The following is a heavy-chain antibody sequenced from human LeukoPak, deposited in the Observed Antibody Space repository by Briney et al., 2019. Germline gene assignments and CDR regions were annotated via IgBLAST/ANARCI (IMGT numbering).Heavy chain of an antibody. CDR3: AKVRGTYSSGYFFDY. V-gene: IGHV3-9*01. J-gene: IGHJ4*02. D-gene: IGHD3-22*01. Sequence: PGRSLRLSCAASGFTFDNYAMHWVRQALRKGLEWLSIISWNSGYIGYADSVKGRFTISRDNAKKSLDLQMNSLRAEDTAFYYCAKVRGTYSSGYFFDYWGQGTLVTVSS. CDR2: ISWNSGYI. CDR1: GFTFDNYA.